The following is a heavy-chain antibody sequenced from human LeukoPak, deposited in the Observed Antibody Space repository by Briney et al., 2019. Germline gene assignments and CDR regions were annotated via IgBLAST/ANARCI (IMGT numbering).Heavy chain of an antibody. CDR3: ARVMYGDYDFDY. CDR1: GYIXTSYG. Sequence: GASVKVSCKASGYIXTSYGLSWVRQAPGQGLEWMGWIVAYNGNTNYAQKFQGRVTMTADTSTSTAHMDLRSLRSDDTAVYYCARVMYGDYDFDYWGQGTLVTVSS. J-gene: IGHJ4*02. D-gene: IGHD4-17*01. V-gene: IGHV1-18*01. CDR2: IVAYNGNT.